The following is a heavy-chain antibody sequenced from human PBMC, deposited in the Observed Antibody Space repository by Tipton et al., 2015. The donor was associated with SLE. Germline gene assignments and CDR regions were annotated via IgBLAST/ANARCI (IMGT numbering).Heavy chain of an antibody. CDR3: AREAAKQPRSYYYYYMDV. CDR2: IYSRGST. V-gene: IGHV4-61*02. J-gene: IGHJ6*02. D-gene: IGHD6-13*01. Sequence: TLSLTCTVSGGSISSGSYYWSWIRQPAGKGLEWIGRIYSRGSTNSNLSLKSRVTISMDTSNNQFSLNLDSVTAADTAVYYCAREAAKQPRSYYYYYMDVWGQGTTVTVSS. CDR1: GGSISSGSYY.